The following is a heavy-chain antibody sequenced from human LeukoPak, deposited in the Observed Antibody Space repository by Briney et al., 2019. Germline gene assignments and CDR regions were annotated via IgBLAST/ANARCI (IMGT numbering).Heavy chain of an antibody. CDR3: SRDPRHNDY. J-gene: IGHJ4*02. V-gene: IGHV3-23*01. CDR2: ITPDAGRT. Sequence: GGSLRLSCAASGFTFSNYGMNWVRQAPGKGLEWVSGITPDAGRTYYADSVKGRFTIYRDNSKNSLYLHMNSLTVEDTAVYYCSRDPRHNDYWGQGTLVTVSS. CDR1: GFTFSNYG.